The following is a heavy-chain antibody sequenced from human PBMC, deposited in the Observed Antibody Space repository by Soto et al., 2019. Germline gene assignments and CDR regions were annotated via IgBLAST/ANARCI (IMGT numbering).Heavy chain of an antibody. CDR2: ISSSGTYI. CDR3: ARGVEGVRFLEWYAPWTGNWFDP. CDR1: GFIFNDYS. Sequence: GGSLRLSCAASGFIFNDYSMDWVRQAPEKGLEWVSSISSSGTYIYYADSVKGRFAISRDNAKNVMYLQMNSLRAEDTAVYYCARGVEGVRFLEWYAPWTGNWFDPWGQGTLVTVSS. V-gene: IGHV3-21*01. D-gene: IGHD3-3*01. J-gene: IGHJ5*02.